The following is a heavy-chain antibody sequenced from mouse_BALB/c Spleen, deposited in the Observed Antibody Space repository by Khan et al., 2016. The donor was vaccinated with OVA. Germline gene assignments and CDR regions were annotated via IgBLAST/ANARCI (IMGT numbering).Heavy chain of an antibody. D-gene: IGHD1-1*01. CDR1: GYSFTGYF. CDR3: ARIYGSDFDY. CDR2: INPHIGET. V-gene: IGHV1-20*02. J-gene: IGHJ2*01. Sequence: EAELVESGPELVKPGASVKISCKASGYSFTGYFMNWVMQSHGKSLEWIGRINPHIGETFYNPKFKGKATLTVDESSSTAHMELRSLASEDSAVYYCARIYGSDFDYWGQGTTRTVSS.